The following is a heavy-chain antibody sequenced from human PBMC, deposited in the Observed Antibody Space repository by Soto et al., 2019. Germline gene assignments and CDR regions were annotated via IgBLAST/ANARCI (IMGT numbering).Heavy chain of an antibody. CDR1: GGSISSSNW. J-gene: IGHJ5*02. CDR3: ATLPPRVVASLLPNAT. D-gene: IGHD1-26*01. V-gene: IGHV4-4*02. CDR2: IYHSGNT. Sequence: VQLRQSGPGLVKPSGTLSLTCAVSGGSISSSNWWTWVRQAPGKGLEWIGEIYHSGNTYYNPSLKGPVTITVDKSNNQFSLKLNSVTAADTAVYYCATLPPRVVASLLPNATWGQGTLVTVSS.